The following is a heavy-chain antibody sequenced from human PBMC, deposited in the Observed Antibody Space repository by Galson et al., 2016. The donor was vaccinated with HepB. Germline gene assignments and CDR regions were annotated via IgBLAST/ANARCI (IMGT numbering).Heavy chain of an antibody. CDR3: ARDAGGVDS. J-gene: IGHJ4*02. Sequence: SETLSLTCTVSGGSVSSGNYYWSWIRQPPGKGLEWIAYIYSSGIPNYNPSLKSRVTISLDTSKNQFSLNLRSVTAADTAVYYCARDAGGVDSWGQGTLVTFAS. V-gene: IGHV4-61*01. CDR1: GGSVSSGNYY. CDR2: IYSSGIP. D-gene: IGHD1-26*01.